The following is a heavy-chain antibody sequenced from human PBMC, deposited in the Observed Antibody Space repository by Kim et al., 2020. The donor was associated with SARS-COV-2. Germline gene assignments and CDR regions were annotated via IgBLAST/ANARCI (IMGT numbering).Heavy chain of an antibody. D-gene: IGHD3-22*01. J-gene: IGHJ4*02. V-gene: IGHV1-46*01. Sequence: RYAQKFQGRVTMTRDTSTSTVYMELSSLRSEDTAIYYCARGDSSGYCLDYWGQGTLVTVSS. CDR3: ARGDSSGYCLDY.